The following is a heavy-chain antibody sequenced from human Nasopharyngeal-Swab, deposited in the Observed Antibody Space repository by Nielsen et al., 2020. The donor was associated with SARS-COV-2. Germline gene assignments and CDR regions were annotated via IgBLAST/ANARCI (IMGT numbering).Heavy chain of an antibody. D-gene: IGHD3-22*01. J-gene: IGHJ3*02. V-gene: IGHV1-69*13. Sequence: SVKVSCKAAGGTFSSYAISWVRQAPGQGLEWMGGIIPIFGTANYAQKFQGRVTITADESTSTAYMELSSLRSEDTAVYYCARRLTYYYDSSGYRWANAFDIWGQGTMVTVSS. CDR3: ARRLTYYYDSSGYRWANAFDI. CDR1: GGTFSSYA. CDR2: IIPIFGTA.